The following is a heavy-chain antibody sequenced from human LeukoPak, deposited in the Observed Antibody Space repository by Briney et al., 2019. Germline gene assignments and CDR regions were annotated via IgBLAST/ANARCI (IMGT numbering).Heavy chain of an antibody. V-gene: IGHV3-74*01. CDR3: AGTWSSDY. J-gene: IGHJ4*02. CDR1: GFSISNDW. Sequence: PGGSLRLSCAVSGFSISNDWMHWVRRAPGKGLLWVSRISADGTTTNYADSVKGRFTISRDNAKNTLYLQMDSLRADDTAVYYCAGTWSSDYWGQGTLVTVSS. D-gene: IGHD2-15*01. CDR2: ISADGTTT.